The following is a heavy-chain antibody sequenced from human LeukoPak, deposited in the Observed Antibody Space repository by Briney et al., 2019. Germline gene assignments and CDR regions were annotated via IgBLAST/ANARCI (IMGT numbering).Heavy chain of an antibody. V-gene: IGHV3-30*04. CDR3: ARDPEAAGYFDY. Sequence: GRSLRLSCAASGFTFSSYAMHWVRQAPGKGLEWVAVISYDGSNKYYADSVKGRFTISRDNSKNTLYLQMNSLRAEDTAVYYCARDPEAAGYFDYWGQGTLVTVSS. CDR1: GFTFSSYA. D-gene: IGHD6-13*01. CDR2: ISYDGSNK. J-gene: IGHJ4*02.